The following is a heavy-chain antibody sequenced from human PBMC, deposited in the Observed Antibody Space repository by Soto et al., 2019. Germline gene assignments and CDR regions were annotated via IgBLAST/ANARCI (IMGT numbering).Heavy chain of an antibody. J-gene: IGHJ4*02. Sequence: QLQLQESGPGLVQPSETLSLTCTVSGDCITSNSYFWAWIRQPPGKGLEWIGSIYYSGTTYYNPSLRSRVTIAVDRSKNQFSLKLSSVTAADTAVYYCARHFLVDYFDYWRQAALVTVSS. CDR3: ARHFLVDYFDY. V-gene: IGHV4-39*01. CDR1: GDCITSNSYF. CDR2: IYYSGTT.